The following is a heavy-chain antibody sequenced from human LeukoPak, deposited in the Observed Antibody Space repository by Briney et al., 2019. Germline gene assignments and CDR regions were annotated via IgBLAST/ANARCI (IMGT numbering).Heavy chain of an antibody. CDR1: GYTFTSYY. D-gene: IGHD2-21*02. V-gene: IGHV1-46*01. CDR3: ARALAYCGGDCRYTNNWFDP. Sequence: ASVKVSCKASGYTFTSYYMHWVRQAPGQGLEWMGIINPSGGNTSYAQKFQGRVTMTRDTSTSTVYMELSSLRSEDTAVYYCARALAYCGGDCRYTNNWFDPWGQGTLVTVSS. CDR2: INPSGGNT. J-gene: IGHJ5*02.